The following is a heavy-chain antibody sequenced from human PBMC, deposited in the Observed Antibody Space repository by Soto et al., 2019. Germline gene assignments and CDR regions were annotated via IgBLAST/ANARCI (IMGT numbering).Heavy chain of an antibody. D-gene: IGHD3-3*01. Sequence: QAQLEESGGGVVQPGMSLRHSCAASGFTFSSYAMHWVRQAPGKGLEWVAVISYDGSNKYYADSVKGRFTISRDNSKNTLYLQMNSLRTEDTAVYFCARDLSWIFRIIGPIDDWGQGSLVTVSP. CDR3: ARDLSWIFRIIGPIDD. V-gene: IGHV3-30*04. CDR2: ISYDGSNK. CDR1: GFTFSSYA. J-gene: IGHJ4*02.